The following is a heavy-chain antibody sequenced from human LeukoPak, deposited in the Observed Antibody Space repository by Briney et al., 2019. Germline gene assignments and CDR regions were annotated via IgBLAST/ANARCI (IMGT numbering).Heavy chain of an antibody. CDR1: GFTFSSYS. Sequence: PGGSLRLSCAASGFTFSSYSMNWVRQAPGKGLEWVSSISSSSSYIYYADSVKGRFTISRDNAKNTLHLQMNSLRAEDTAVYYCASLGYCTGGSCYSSYYYGVDVWGQGTTVTVSS. CDR2: ISSSSSYI. D-gene: IGHD2-15*01. J-gene: IGHJ6*02. CDR3: ASLGYCTGGSCYSSYYYGVDV. V-gene: IGHV3-21*01.